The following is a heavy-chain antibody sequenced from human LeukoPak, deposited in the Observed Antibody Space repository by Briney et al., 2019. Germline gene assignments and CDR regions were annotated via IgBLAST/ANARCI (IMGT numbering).Heavy chain of an antibody. V-gene: IGHV3-74*01. CDR2: INSDGSST. Sequence: GGSLRLSCAASRFTFSSYWMHWVRQVPGKGLVWVSRINSDGSSTSYADSVKGRFSISRDNAKNTLYLQMNGLRAEDTAVYYCARDQSLGGYSYGYIDNWGQGTLVTVSS. D-gene: IGHD5-18*01. CDR1: RFTFSSYW. CDR3: ARDQSLGGYSYGYIDN. J-gene: IGHJ4*02.